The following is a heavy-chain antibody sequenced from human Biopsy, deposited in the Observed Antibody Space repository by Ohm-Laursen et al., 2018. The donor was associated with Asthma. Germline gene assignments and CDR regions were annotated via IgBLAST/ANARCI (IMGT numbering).Heavy chain of an antibody. CDR2: IYHRGST. Sequence: TLSLTCAVSGGSISSGGYSWSWIRQPPGKGLEWIGYIYHRGSTYYNPSLKSRVTISVDRSKNQFSLKLSAVTAADTAVYYCARKAGPCISRTCYSLDFWGQGTLVTVSS. CDR3: ARKAGPCISRTCYSLDF. V-gene: IGHV4-30-2*01. CDR1: GGSISSGGYS. D-gene: IGHD2-2*01. J-gene: IGHJ4*02.